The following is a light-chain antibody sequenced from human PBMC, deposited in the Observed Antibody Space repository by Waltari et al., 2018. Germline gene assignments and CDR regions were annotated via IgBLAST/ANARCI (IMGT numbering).Light chain of an antibody. CDR2: EVR. CDR3: CSYAGSSTWV. J-gene: IGLJ3*02. Sequence: QSALTQPASVSGSPGQSITIACTGTRSHVGRYNLVSWYQQHPVQAPNLKIYEVRNRPSGRSTRFSGSKSGNTASLTIAALQAEDEADYYCCSYAGSSTWVFGGGTKLTVL. V-gene: IGLV2-23*02. CDR1: RSHVGRYNL.